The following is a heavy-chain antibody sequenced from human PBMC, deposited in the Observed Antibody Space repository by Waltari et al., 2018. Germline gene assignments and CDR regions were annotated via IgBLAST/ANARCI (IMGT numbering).Heavy chain of an antibody. CDR2: ISDSGTT. CDR3: AREAGSGIDWYHDY. Sequence: QMQESGPGLVKPSETLSLMCSVSDFSISSGFYWGWLRQSPGKGLEWIGSISDSGTTSYNPSLQSRVPISIDTSKNQFPLKLGSVTAADTAVFYCAREAGSGIDWYHDYWGQGILVTVSS. D-gene: IGHD3-9*01. V-gene: IGHV4-38-2*02. CDR1: DFSISSGFY. J-gene: IGHJ4*02.